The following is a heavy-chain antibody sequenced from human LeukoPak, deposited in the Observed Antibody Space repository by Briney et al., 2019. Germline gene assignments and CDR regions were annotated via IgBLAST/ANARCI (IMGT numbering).Heavy chain of an antibody. CDR2: IYSSGST. D-gene: IGHD6-13*01. CDR1: GASISSNY. CDR3: AKRAITTAGNLWFDP. V-gene: IGHV4-59*08. J-gene: IGHJ5*02. Sequence: SETLSLTCTVSGASISSNYWGWFRQPPGKGLEYIGHIYSSGSTTDNPSFKSRVTISIDTAKNQFSLKLSSVTAADTAVYYCAKRAITTAGNLWFDPWGQGTLVTVSS.